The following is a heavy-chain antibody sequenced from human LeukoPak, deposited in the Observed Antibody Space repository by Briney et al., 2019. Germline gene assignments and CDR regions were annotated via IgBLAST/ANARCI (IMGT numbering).Heavy chain of an antibody. CDR1: GGTFSSYA. CDR3: ARAAITMVRGVTPYYYYYYMDV. D-gene: IGHD3-10*01. V-gene: IGHV1-69*01. CDR2: IIPIFGTA. Sequence: GSSVKVSCKASGGTFSSYAISWVRQAPGQGLEWMGGIIPIFGTANYAQKFQGRVTITADESTSTAYMELSSLRSEDTAVYYCARAAITMVRGVTPYYYYYYMDVWGKGTTVTVSS. J-gene: IGHJ6*03.